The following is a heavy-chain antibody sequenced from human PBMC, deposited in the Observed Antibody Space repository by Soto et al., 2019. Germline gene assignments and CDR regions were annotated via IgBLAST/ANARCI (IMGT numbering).Heavy chain of an antibody. J-gene: IGHJ4*02. V-gene: IGHV3-23*01. CDR1: GFTFSSYA. CDR2: ISGSGGST. D-gene: IGHD4-17*01. Sequence: EVQLLESGGGLVQPGGSLRLSCVASGFTFSSYAMSWVRQAPGKGLEWVSAISGSGGSTYYADSVKGRFTISRDNSKNTLYLQMNSLRAEDTAVYYCAKDPSYGDYAGYFDYWGQGTLVTVSS. CDR3: AKDPSYGDYAGYFDY.